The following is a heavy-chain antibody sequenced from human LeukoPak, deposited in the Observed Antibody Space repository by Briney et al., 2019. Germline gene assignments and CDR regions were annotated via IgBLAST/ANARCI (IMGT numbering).Heavy chain of an antibody. V-gene: IGHV1-69*13. J-gene: IGHJ4*02. D-gene: IGHD5-24*01. CDR2: IIPIFGTA. CDR3: ARESLSMAGSYFDY. CDR1: GYTFTSYY. Sequence: SVKVSCKASGYTFTSYYIHWVRQAPGQGLEWMGGIIPIFGTANYAQKFQGRVTITADESTSTAYMELSSLRSEDTAVYYCARESLSMAGSYFDYWGQGTLVTVSS.